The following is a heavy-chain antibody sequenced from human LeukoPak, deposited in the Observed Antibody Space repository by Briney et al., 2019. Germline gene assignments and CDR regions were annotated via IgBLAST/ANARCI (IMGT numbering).Heavy chain of an antibody. D-gene: IGHD3-3*01. Sequence: GGSLRLSCAASGFTFSNYSMNWVRQAPGKGLEWVSYISSSSSTIYYADSVKGRFTISRDNAKNSLYLQMNSLRAEDTAVYYCARGVDFWSGYESLFDPWGQGTLVTVSS. V-gene: IGHV3-48*01. CDR2: ISSSSSTI. J-gene: IGHJ5*02. CDR1: GFTFSNYS. CDR3: ARGVDFWSGYESLFDP.